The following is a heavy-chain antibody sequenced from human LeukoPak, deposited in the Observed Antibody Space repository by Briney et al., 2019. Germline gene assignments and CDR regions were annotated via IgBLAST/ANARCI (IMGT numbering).Heavy chain of an antibody. CDR2: IIPILGIA. Sequence: SVKVSCKASGGTFSSYAISWVRQAPGQGLEWMGRIIPILGIANYAQKFQGRVTITADKSTSTAYMELSSLRSEDTAVYYCASAAIVVVMYIDYWGQGTLVTVSS. J-gene: IGHJ4*02. V-gene: IGHV1-69*04. CDR1: GGTFSSYA. CDR3: ASAAIVVVMYIDY. D-gene: IGHD3-22*01.